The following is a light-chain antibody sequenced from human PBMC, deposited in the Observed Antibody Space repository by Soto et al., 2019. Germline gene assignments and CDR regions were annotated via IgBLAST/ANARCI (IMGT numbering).Light chain of an antibody. V-gene: IGKV1-5*03. CDR1: QSISVW. J-gene: IGKJ1*01. CDR2: RAS. CDR3: QQYNTYWT. Sequence: DIQRTQSPSTLSESVGDRVSITCRASQSISVWLAWYQQRPGKAPRLLIYRASILQSGVPSRFSGSGSGTEYTLTIDSLQPDDFATYYCQQYNTYWTFGQGTKVDIK.